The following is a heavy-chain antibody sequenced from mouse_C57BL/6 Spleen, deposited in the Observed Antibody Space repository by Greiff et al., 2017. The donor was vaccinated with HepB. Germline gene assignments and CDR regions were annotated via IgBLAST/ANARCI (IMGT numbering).Heavy chain of an antibody. J-gene: IGHJ1*03. Sequence: EESGPGLVKPSQSLSLTCSVTGYSITSGYYWNWIRQFPGNKLEWMGYISYDGSNNYNPSLKNRISITRDTSKNQFFLKLNSVTTEDTATYYCARVDGSLYWYFDVWGTGTTVTVSS. CDR2: ISYDGSN. V-gene: IGHV3-6*01. CDR1: GYSITSGYY. CDR3: ARVDGSLYWYFDV. D-gene: IGHD1-1*01.